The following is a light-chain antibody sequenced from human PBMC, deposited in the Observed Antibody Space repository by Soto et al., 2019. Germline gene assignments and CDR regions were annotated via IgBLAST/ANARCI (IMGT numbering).Light chain of an antibody. CDR1: SRDIGTSNL. CDR3: CSFTGISTSLFV. CDR2: EVT. V-gene: IGLV2-23*02. J-gene: IGLJ1*01. Sequence: QSVLTQPASVSGSPGQSITISCTGTSRDIGTSNLVSWYQQYPGKAPKLMIYEVTMRPSVISYRFSGSKSGNTASLTISGLQPEDEADYCCCSFTGISTSLFVFGTGTKVTVL.